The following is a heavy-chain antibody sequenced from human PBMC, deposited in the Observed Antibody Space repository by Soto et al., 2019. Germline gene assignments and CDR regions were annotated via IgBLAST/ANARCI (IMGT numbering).Heavy chain of an antibody. CDR2: IIPIFGTA. D-gene: IGHD6-13*01. CDR3: ARAAGSAEQQLVLWGGMDV. CDR1: GGTFSSYA. J-gene: IGHJ6*02. Sequence: QVQLVRSGAEVKKPGSSVKVSCKASGGTFSSYAISWVRQAPGQGLEWMGGIIPIFGTANYAQKFQGRVTITADESTSTAYMELSSLRSEDTAVYYCARAAGSAEQQLVLWGGMDVWGQGTTVTVSS. V-gene: IGHV1-69*01.